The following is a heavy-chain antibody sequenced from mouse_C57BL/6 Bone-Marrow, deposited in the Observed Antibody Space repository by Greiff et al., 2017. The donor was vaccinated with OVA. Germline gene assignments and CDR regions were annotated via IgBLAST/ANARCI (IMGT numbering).Heavy chain of an antibody. J-gene: IGHJ2*01. CDR2: INPNNGGT. CDR3: ARYYYGSTPYYFDY. V-gene: IGHV1-22*01. D-gene: IGHD1-1*01. CDR1: GYTFTDYN. Sequence: VQLQQSGPELVKPGASVKMSCNASGYTFTDYNMHWVKQSHGKSLEWIGYINPNNGGTSYNQKFKGKATLTVNKSSSTAYMELRSLTSEDSAVYYCARYYYGSTPYYFDYWGQGTTLTVSS.